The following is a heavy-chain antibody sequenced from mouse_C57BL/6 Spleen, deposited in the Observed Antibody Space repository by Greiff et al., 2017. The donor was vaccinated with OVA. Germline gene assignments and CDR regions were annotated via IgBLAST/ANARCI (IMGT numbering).Heavy chain of an antibody. D-gene: IGHD1-1*01. CDR2: IDPSDSYT. Sequence: VQRQQPGAELVMPGASVKLSCKASGYTFTSYWMHWVKQRPGQGLEWIGEIDPSDSYTNYNQKFKGKSTLTVDKSSSTAYMQLSSLTSEDSAVYYCARRDYGSSYGYFDVWGTGTTVTVSS. J-gene: IGHJ1*03. CDR3: ARRDYGSSYGYFDV. CDR1: GYTFTSYW. V-gene: IGHV1-69*01.